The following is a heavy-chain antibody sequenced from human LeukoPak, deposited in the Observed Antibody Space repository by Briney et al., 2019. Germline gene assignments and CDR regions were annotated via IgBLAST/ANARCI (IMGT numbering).Heavy chain of an antibody. Sequence: SETLSLTCTVSGGSISSYYWSWIRQPPGKGLGWIGYIYYSGSTNYNPSLKSRVTISVDTSKNQFSLKLSSVTAADTAVYYCARDRYFIRGFDPWGQGTLVTVSS. CDR1: GGSISSYY. CDR3: ARDRYFIRGFDP. CDR2: IYYSGST. V-gene: IGHV4-59*01. J-gene: IGHJ5*02. D-gene: IGHD3-16*02.